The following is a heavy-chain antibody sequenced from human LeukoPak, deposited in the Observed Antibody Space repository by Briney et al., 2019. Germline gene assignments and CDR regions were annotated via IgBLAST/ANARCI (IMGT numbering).Heavy chain of an antibody. CDR1: GGTFSSYA. J-gene: IGHJ6*02. Sequence: ASVNVSCKASGGTFSSYAISWVRQAPGQGLEWMGGIIPIFGTANYAQKFQGRVTITADESTSTAYMELSSLRSEDTAVYYCARAGGGDCSSTSCYPGSLYYYYGMDVWGQGTTVTVSS. CDR3: ARAGGGDCSSTSCYPGSLYYYYGMDV. V-gene: IGHV1-69*01. CDR2: IIPIFGTA. D-gene: IGHD2-2*01.